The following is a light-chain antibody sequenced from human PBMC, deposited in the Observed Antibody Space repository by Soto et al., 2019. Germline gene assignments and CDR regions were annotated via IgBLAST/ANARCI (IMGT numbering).Light chain of an antibody. CDR1: SSDVGGYNY. CDR2: DVS. J-gene: IGLJ1*01. Sequence: ALTQPASVSGSPGQSITISCTGTSSDVGGYNYVSWYQHHPGKAPKLIIYDVSNRPSGVSIRFSGSKSDNTASLTISGLQPEDEADYHCSSYTTSNTRQIVFGTGTQLTVL. V-gene: IGLV2-14*03. CDR3: SSYTTSNTRQIV.